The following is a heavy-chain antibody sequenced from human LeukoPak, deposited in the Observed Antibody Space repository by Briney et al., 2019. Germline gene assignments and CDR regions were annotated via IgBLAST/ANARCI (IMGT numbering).Heavy chain of an antibody. CDR3: GRGRDGYNWIDY. V-gene: IGHV3-21*01. CDR2: ISSSSSYL. CDR1: GSTFSSYS. D-gene: IGHD5-24*01. J-gene: IGHJ4*02. Sequence: GGSLRLSCAASGSTFSSYSMNWVRQAPGKGLEWVSSISSSSSYLYYADSVKGRFTISRDNAKNSLYLQMNSLRAEDTAVYYCGRGRDGYNWIDYWGQGTLVTVSS.